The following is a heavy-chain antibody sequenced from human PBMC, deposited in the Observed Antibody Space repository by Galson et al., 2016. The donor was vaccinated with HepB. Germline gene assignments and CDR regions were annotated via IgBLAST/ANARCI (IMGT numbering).Heavy chain of an antibody. CDR2: ISGSGVST. J-gene: IGHJ4*02. V-gene: IGHV3-23*01. CDR3: ARVFGELLEYSPLDY. Sequence: SLRLSCAASGFTFFDYALTWVRQAPGKGLEWVSSISGSGVSTFYADSVKGRFTISRDNSKNTVYLQMNSLRAEDTAVYYCARVFGELLEYSPLDYWGQGTLVTVSS. D-gene: IGHD3-10*02. CDR1: GFTFFDYA.